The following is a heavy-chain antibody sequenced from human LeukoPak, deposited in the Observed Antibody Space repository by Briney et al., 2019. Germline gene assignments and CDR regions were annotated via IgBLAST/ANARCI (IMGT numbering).Heavy chain of an antibody. D-gene: IGHD6-19*01. V-gene: IGHV3-23*01. J-gene: IGHJ5*02. Sequence: GGSLRLSCAASGFTFDDYAMHWVRQAPGKGLEWVSGISWNSGSTYYADSVKGRFTISRDNSKNTLYLQMNSLRAEDTAVYYCAKDFFVGSSGWYGWFDPWGQGTLVTVSS. CDR3: AKDFFVGSSGWYGWFDP. CDR2: ISWNSGST. CDR1: GFTFDDYA.